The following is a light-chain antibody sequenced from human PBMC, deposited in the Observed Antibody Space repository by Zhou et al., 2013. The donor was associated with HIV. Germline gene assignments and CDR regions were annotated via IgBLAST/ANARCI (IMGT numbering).Light chain of an antibody. V-gene: IGKV2-28*01. CDR2: LGS. Sequence: DIVMTQSPLSLSVTPGEPASISCRSSQSLLHSNGNNYLEWYLQKPGQSPQLLIYLGSSRASGVPDRFSGSGSGTDFTLKISRVEADDVGVYYCMQALQTPWTFGQGTKVEIK. J-gene: IGKJ1*01. CDR1: QSLLHSNGNNY. CDR3: MQALQTPWT.